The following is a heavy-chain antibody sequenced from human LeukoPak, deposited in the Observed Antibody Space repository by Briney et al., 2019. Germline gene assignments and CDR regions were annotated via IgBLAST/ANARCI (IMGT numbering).Heavy chain of an antibody. CDR1: GFTFSSYG. J-gene: IGHJ4*02. CDR3: ARGVDYYDSSGTIDY. V-gene: IGHV3-33*01. Sequence: GGSLRLSCAASGFTFSSYGMHWVRQAPGKGLEWVAVVWFDGSKKNSADSVKGRITISRDDSKNTLYLQMNSLRAEDTAVYYCARGVDYYDSSGTIDYWGQGTLVTVSS. D-gene: IGHD3-22*01. CDR2: VWFDGSKK.